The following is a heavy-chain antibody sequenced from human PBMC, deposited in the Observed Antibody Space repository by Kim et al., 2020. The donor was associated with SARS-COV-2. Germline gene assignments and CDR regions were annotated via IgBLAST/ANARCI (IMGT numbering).Heavy chain of an antibody. D-gene: IGHD3-10*01. CDR2: INPNSGGT. Sequence: ASVKVSCKASGYTFTGYYMHWVRQAPGQGLEWMGWINPNSGGTNYAQKFQGRVTMTRDTSISTAYMELSRLRSDDTAVYYCARDPPAMVRGAYGMDVWGQGTTVTVSS. V-gene: IGHV1-2*02. J-gene: IGHJ6*02. CDR3: ARDPPAMVRGAYGMDV. CDR1: GYTFTGYY.